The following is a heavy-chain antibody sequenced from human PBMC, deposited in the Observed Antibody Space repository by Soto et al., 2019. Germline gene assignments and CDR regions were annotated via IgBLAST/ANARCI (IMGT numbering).Heavy chain of an antibody. CDR3: ARSELTIAAHLRYWFDP. V-gene: IGHV4-31*03. J-gene: IGHJ5*02. D-gene: IGHD6-6*01. CDR1: GGSISSGGYY. Sequence: SETLSLTCTVSGGSISSGGYYWSWIRQHPGKGLEWIGYIYYSGSTYYNPSLKSRVTISVDTSKNQFSLKLSSVTAADTAVYYCARSELTIAAHLRYWFDPWGQGTLVTVSS. CDR2: IYYSGST.